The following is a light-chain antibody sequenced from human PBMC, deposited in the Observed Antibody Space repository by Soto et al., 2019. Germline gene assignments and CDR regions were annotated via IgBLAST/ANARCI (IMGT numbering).Light chain of an antibody. V-gene: IGLV1-40*01. J-gene: IGLJ2*01. CDR1: SSNTETGYD. CDR2: GNK. Sequence: QSVLTQPPSVSGAPGQRVTISCTGSSSNTETGYDVHWYQQLPGTAPKLLIYGNKNRPSGVPDRFSGSRSGTSASLAITGLQAEDEADYYCQSYDSTLRGVAFGGGTKVTVL. CDR3: QSYDSTLRGVA.